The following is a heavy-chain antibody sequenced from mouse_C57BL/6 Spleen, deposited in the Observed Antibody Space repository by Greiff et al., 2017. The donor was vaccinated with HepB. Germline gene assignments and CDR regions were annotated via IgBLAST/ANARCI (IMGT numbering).Heavy chain of an antibody. CDR2: ISSGGDYI. Sequence: EVKLVESGAGLVKPGGSLKLSCAASGFTFSSYAMSWVRQTPGKRLEWVAYISSGGDYIYYADTVKGRVAISRDNAWITLYRQMSSLKSEDTAMYYCTRDGFAYWGQGTLVTVSA. CDR3: TRDGFAY. V-gene: IGHV5-9-1*02. CDR1: GFTFSSYA. J-gene: IGHJ3*01.